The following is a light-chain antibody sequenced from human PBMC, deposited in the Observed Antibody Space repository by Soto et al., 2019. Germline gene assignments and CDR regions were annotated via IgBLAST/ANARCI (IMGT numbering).Light chain of an antibody. J-gene: IGLJ1*01. Sequence: QAVVTRVPSLTGSPGGTVTLTCGSSTGAVTSGHYPYWFQQKPGQAPRTLIYDTSNKHSWTPARFSGSLLGGKAALTLSGAQPEDEAEYYCLLSYSGAHYGFGTGTKVTVL. CDR2: DTS. CDR1: TGAVTSGHY. CDR3: LLSYSGAHYG. V-gene: IGLV7-46*01.